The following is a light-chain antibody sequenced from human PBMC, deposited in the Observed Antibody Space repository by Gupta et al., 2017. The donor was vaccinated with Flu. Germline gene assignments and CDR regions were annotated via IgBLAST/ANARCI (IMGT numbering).Light chain of an antibody. CDR3: QQYNNWRSWT. CDR1: QSVSSN. J-gene: IGKJ1*01. Sequence: EIVMTQSPATLSVSPGERATLSCRASQSVSSNLAWYQQKPGQAPRLLIYGASTRATGIPARFSGSGSGKEFTLTISSRQSEDFAVYYCQQYNNWRSWTFGQGTKVEIK. V-gene: IGKV3D-15*01. CDR2: GAS.